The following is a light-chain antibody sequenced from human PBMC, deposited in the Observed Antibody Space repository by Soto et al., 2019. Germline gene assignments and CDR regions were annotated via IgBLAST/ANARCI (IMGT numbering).Light chain of an antibody. CDR1: QTVSTF. J-gene: IGKJ4*01. CDR2: DVS. V-gene: IGKV3-11*01. Sequence: PGERATLSCRASQTVSTFLAWYQQKPGQAPRLLIYDVSNRAAGFPARFSGSGSGTDFTLTISSLEPEDSAVYYCHQRGSWPLTFGGGTKVEIK. CDR3: HQRGSWPLT.